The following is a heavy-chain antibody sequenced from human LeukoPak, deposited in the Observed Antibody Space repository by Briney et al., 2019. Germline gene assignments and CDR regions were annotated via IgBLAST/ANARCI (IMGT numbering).Heavy chain of an antibody. D-gene: IGHD2-21*02. CDR1: GFTFSSYG. CDR2: IWYDGSNK. V-gene: IGHV3-33*01. Sequence: PGGSLRLSCAASGFTFSSYGMHWVRQAPGKGLEWVAVIWYDGSNKYYADSVKGRFTISRDNAKNSLYLQMNSLRDEDTAVYYCARELDYCGGDCYYDYWGQGTLVTVSS. CDR3: ARELDYCGGDCYYDY. J-gene: IGHJ4*02.